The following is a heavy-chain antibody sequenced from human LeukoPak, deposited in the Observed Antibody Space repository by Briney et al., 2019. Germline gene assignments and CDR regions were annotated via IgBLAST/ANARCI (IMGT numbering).Heavy chain of an antibody. CDR2: IRTDGAT. Sequence: GGSLRLSCAASGFTVSSYCMSWVRQAPGKGLEWVSLIRTDGATYYADSARDRFTISRDSSSNILYLQMSSLRAEDTAVYYCARARSPEFGEHGLDYWGQGTLVTVSS. V-gene: IGHV3-66*01. CDR3: ARARSPEFGEHGLDY. J-gene: IGHJ4*02. D-gene: IGHD3-10*01. CDR1: GFTVSSYC.